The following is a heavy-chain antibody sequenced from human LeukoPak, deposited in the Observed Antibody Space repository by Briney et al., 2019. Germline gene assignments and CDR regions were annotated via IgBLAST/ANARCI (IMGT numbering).Heavy chain of an antibody. J-gene: IGHJ5*02. CDR1: GFTSGPYT. Sequence: GGSLRLSYAASGFTSGPYTMNWVRQAPGKGLEWVSYISSSSDTIYYADSVKGRFTISRDNAKNSLYLQMNSLRAEDTAVYYCARDTATGTGWFDPWGQGTLVTVSS. CDR2: ISSSSDTI. D-gene: IGHD1-1*01. CDR3: ARDTATGTGWFDP. V-gene: IGHV3-48*04.